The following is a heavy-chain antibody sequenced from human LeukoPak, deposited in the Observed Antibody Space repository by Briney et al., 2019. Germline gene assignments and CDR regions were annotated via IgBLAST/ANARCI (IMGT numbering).Heavy chain of an antibody. J-gene: IGHJ4*02. V-gene: IGHV3-30*02. CDR1: GFTFSGYG. D-gene: IGHD3-10*01. CDR3: AKDSASGLLWFGEFALDY. CDR2: IRYDGSNK. Sequence: PGGSLRLTCAASGFTFSGYGIHWVRQAPGKGLEWVAFIRYDGSNKYYADSVKGRFTISRDNSKNTLYLQMNSLRAEDTAVYYCAKDSASGLLWFGEFALDYWGQGTLVTVSS.